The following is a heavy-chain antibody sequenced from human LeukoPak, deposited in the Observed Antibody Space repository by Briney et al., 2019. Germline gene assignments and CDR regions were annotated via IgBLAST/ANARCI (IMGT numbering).Heavy chain of an antibody. J-gene: IGHJ4*02. V-gene: IGHV3-23*01. CDR1: GFTFSSYA. CDR3: AKDIVGGGDDY. D-gene: IGHD2-21*02. Sequence: GGSLRLSCAASGFTFSSYAMSWVRQAPGKGLEWISGIGGSGGSTNYGDSVKGRFTISRDNAKNSIYLQMNSLRVEDTAVYYCAKDIVGGGDDYWGQGTLVIVSS. CDR2: IGGSGGST.